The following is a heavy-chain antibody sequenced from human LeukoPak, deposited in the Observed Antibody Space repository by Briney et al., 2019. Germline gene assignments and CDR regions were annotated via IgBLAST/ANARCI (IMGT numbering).Heavy chain of an antibody. V-gene: IGHV3-23*01. CDR2: ISGSGTRT. J-gene: IGHJ4*02. Sequence: GGSLRLSCVGSGFTLSSYAMSWVRQAPGKGLEWVSAISGSGTRTYYADSVKGRFTISRDNSKNTLYLQMNSLRAEDTAVYYCAKAPTKEEEWLLLNYFDYWGQGTLVTVSS. CDR3: AKAPTKEEEWLLLNYFDY. D-gene: IGHD3-22*01. CDR1: GFTLSSYA.